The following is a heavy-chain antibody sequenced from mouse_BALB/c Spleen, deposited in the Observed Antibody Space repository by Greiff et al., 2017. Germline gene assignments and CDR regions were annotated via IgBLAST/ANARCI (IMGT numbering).Heavy chain of an antibody. V-gene: IGHV1-85*01. CDR2: IFPGDGST. CDR1: GYTFTSYD. J-gene: IGHJ3*01. D-gene: IGHD2-4*01. CDR3: ASPYDYSAWFAY. Sequence: QVQLQQSGAELVKPGASVKLSCKASGYTFTSYDINWVRQRPEQGLEWIGWIFPGDGSTNYNGKFKGKATLTADKSSSTAYMQLSSLTSEDSAVYFCASPYDYSAWFAYWGQGTLVTVSA.